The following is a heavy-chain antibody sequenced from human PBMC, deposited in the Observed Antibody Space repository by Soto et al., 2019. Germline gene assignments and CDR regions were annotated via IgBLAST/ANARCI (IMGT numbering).Heavy chain of an antibody. CDR3: ARANRPITMTYLNWFDP. D-gene: IGHD3-22*01. Sequence: SETLSLTCTVSGGSISTYFWSWIRQPLGKGLEWIGYIYYSGSTNYNPSLKSRVTISVDTSKNRFSLNLNSVTAADTAVYYCARANRPITMTYLNWFDPWGQGTLVTVSS. CDR2: IYYSGST. V-gene: IGHV4-59*12. CDR1: GGSISTYF. J-gene: IGHJ5*02.